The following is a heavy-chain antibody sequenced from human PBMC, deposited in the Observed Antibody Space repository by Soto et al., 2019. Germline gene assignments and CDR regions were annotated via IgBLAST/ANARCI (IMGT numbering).Heavy chain of an antibody. CDR1: GFTVSSYG. Sequence: QVQLVESGGGVVQPGRSLRLSCAAGGFTVSSYGMHWVRQAPGKGLEWVTVISYDGKVAYYADSVKGRFTISRDNSKNTLYLQMNSLRTEDTAMYYCAKEGPITNWYFDYWGQGTLVTVSS. D-gene: IGHD1-1*01. CDR3: AKEGPITNWYFDY. J-gene: IGHJ4*02. CDR2: ISYDGKVA. V-gene: IGHV3-30*18.